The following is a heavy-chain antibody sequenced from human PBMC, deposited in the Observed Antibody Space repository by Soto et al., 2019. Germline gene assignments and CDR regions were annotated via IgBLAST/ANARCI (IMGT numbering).Heavy chain of an antibody. CDR1: GGSIITYY. CDR2: ISYSGST. CDR3: ARGTRATQYYYYFYGMDV. J-gene: IGHJ6*02. V-gene: IGHV4-59*01. Sequence: SETLSLPCTVSGGSIITYYCPWIRQPPGKGLEWIGYISYSGSTNYNPSLKSRLTISLNTSKKHFSLKLSSVTAADTAVYYCARGTRATQYYYYFYGMDVWGQGTTVTVSS.